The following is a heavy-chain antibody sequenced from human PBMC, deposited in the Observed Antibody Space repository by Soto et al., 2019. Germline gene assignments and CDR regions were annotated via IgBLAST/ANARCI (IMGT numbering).Heavy chain of an antibody. V-gene: IGHV3-23*01. CDR1: GFTFSSYA. J-gene: IGHJ4*02. Sequence: GGSLRLSCAASGFTFSSYAMSWVRQAPGKGLEWVSTVSGGGGSTYYADSVKCRFTISRDNSGNTVYLQMNSLNAGDTALYYCAKTESFNGYYNAFDSWGQGTRVTVSS. CDR3: AKTESFNGYYNAFDS. D-gene: IGHD3-9*01. CDR2: VSGGGGST.